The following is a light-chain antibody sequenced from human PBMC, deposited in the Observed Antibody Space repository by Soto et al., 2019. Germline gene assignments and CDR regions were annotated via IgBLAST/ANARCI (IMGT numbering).Light chain of an antibody. V-gene: IGKV3-20*01. Sequence: EIVLTQSPGTLSLSPGERATLSCRASQSVTSPFLAWYQQKPGQPPRLLIYSASGRASGIPDRFSGSGSGTDFTLTISSLEPEDIATYYCQQYHSLPFTFGPGTKLDIK. CDR3: QQYHSLPFT. CDR2: SAS. CDR1: QSVTSPF. J-gene: IGKJ3*01.